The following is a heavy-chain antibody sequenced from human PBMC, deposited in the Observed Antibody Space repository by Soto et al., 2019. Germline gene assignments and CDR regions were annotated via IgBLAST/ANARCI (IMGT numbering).Heavy chain of an antibody. Sequence: SETLSLTCAVSGGSISSSNWWSWVRQPPGKGLEWIGEIYHSGSTNYNPSLKSRVTISVDKSKNQFSLKLSSVTAADTAVYYCARGVVVAPENWFDPWGQGTLVTVSS. CDR2: IYHSGST. CDR3: ARGVVVAPENWFDP. CDR1: GGSISSSNW. J-gene: IGHJ5*02. V-gene: IGHV4-4*02. D-gene: IGHD2-15*01.